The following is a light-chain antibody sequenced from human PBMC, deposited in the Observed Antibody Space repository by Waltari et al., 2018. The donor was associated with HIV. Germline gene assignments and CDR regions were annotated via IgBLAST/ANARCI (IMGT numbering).Light chain of an antibody. J-gene: IGLJ2*01. CDR3: TSYTISNTLVI. V-gene: IGLV2-14*03. Sequence: QSALTQPASVSGSPGQSITISCTGTSSDVGGYNYVSWYQQHPGKAPKLMIYHVSNRPSGGSNRFSGSKSGNTASLTISGLQAEDEADYYCTSYTISNTLVIFGGGTKLTVL. CDR1: SSDVGGYNY. CDR2: HVS.